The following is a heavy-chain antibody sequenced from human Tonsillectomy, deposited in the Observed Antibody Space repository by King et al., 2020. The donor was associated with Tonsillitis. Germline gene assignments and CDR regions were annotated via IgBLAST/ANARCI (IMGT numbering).Heavy chain of an antibody. CDR3: AKGLHSSGWYEVFGGDNWFDS. Sequence: VQLVESGGGVVQPGRSLRLSCAASGFTFSSYGMHWVRQAPGKGLEWVAVISYDGSNKYYADSVKGRFTISRDNSKNTLYLQMNSLRAEDTAEYYCAKGLHSSGWYEVFGGDNWFDSCGQGTLVTVSS. J-gene: IGHJ5*01. CDR1: GFTFSSYG. V-gene: IGHV3-30*18. CDR2: ISYDGSNK. D-gene: IGHD6-19*01.